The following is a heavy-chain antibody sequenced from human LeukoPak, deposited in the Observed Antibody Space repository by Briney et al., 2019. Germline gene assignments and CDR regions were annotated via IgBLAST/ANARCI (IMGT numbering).Heavy chain of an antibody. D-gene: IGHD3-3*01. CDR3: ARKSFGVVLVTFDI. CDR2: IKQDGSEK. CDR1: GFTFSSYW. Sequence: GGSLRLSCAASGFTFSSYWMSWVRQAPGKGLEWVANIKQDGSEKYYVDSVKGRFTISRDNAKNSLYLQMNSLRAEDTAVYYCARKSFGVVLVTFDIWGQGTMVTVSS. J-gene: IGHJ3*02. V-gene: IGHV3-7*01.